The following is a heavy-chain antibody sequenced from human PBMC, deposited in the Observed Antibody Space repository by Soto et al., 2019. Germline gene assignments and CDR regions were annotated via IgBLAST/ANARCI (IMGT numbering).Heavy chain of an antibody. CDR1: GFTFSSYS. CDR3: ARDYCSSTSCYNDYYGMDV. Sequence: GGSLRLSCAASGFTFSSYSMNWVRQAPGKGLEWVSSISSSSSCIYYADSVKGRFTISRDNAKNSLYLQMNSLRAEDTAVYYCARDYCSSTSCYNDYYGMDVWGQGTTVTVSS. CDR2: ISSSSSCI. J-gene: IGHJ6*02. V-gene: IGHV3-21*01. D-gene: IGHD2-2*02.